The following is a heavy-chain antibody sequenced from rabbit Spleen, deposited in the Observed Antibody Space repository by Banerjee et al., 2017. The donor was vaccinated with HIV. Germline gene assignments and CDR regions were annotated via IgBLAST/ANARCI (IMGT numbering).Heavy chain of an antibody. V-gene: IGHV1S45*01. CDR1: GFSFSSRHY. J-gene: IGHJ4*01. D-gene: IGHD8-1*01. CDR2: IFYNSGKT. CDR3: VRNIDVGSSDASDNIGNL. Sequence: QEQLVESGGGLVQPGTFLTLTCTASGFSFSSRHYLSWVRQAPGKGLEWIACIFYNSGKTHYASWAKGRFTISKTSSTTVTLQMTSLTVADTATYFCVRNIDVGSSDASDNIGNLWGPGTLVTVS.